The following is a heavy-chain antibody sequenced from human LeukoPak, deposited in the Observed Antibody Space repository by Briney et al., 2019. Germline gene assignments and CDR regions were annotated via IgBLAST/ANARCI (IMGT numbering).Heavy chain of an antibody. V-gene: IGHV4-59*01. Sequence: SETLSLTCTVSGGSISSYYWSWIRQPPGKGLEWIGYIYYSGSTNYNPSLKSRVTISVDTSKNQFSLKLSSVTAADTAVYYCARDRPEYDSSGYYGYYFDYWGQGTLVTVSS. CDR3: ARDRPEYDSSGYYGYYFDY. CDR2: IYYSGST. D-gene: IGHD3-22*01. CDR1: GGSISSYY. J-gene: IGHJ4*02.